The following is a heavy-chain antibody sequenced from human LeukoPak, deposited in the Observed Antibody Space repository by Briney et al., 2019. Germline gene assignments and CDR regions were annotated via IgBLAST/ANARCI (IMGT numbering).Heavy chain of an antibody. V-gene: IGHV4-59*01. J-gene: IGHJ6*02. Sequence: PSETLSLTCTVSGGSISSYYWSWIRQPPGKGLEWIGYIHYSGSTNYNPSLKSRVTISVDTSKNQFSLKLSSVTAADTAVYYCARALAWGDSWWYYYGMDVWGQGTTVTVSS. CDR2: IHYSGST. CDR3: ARALAWGDSWWYYYGMDV. CDR1: GGSISSYY. D-gene: IGHD3/OR15-3a*01.